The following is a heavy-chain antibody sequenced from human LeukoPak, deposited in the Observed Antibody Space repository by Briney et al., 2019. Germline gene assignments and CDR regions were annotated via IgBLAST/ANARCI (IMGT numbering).Heavy chain of an antibody. D-gene: IGHD2-2*01. CDR1: GYIFTSYW. V-gene: IGHV5-51*01. CDR2: MYPGDSDT. Sequence: GESLKISCKGSGYIFTSYWIGWVRQMPGKGLEWMGIMYPGDSDTRHSPSFQGQGTISADKSISTAYLQWSSLKASDTAMYYCARLQCSSTSCLRTPFDYWGQGTLVTVSS. CDR3: ARLQCSSTSCLRTPFDY. J-gene: IGHJ4*02.